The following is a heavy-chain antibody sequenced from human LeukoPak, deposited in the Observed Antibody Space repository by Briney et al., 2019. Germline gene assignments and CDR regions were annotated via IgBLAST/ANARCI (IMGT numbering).Heavy chain of an antibody. CDR1: GFTFSRYW. CDR3: AREGVAAAGQNFDY. Sequence: GGSLRLSCAASGFTFSRYWMHWVRQAPGKGPVWVSRINSDGSSTSYADSVKGRFTNSRDNAKNTLYLQMNSLRAEDTAVYYCAREGVAAAGQNFDYWGQGTLVTVSS. V-gene: IGHV3-74*01. D-gene: IGHD6-13*01. J-gene: IGHJ4*02. CDR2: INSDGSST.